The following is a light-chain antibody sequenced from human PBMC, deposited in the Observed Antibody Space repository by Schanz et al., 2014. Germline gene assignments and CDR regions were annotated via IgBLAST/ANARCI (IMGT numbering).Light chain of an antibody. CDR3: QQYHNRYT. CDR2: DAS. Sequence: EIVLTQSPATLSLSPGETATLSCRASQSVSSYLAWYQQKPGQAPRLLIYDASNRATGIPARFSGSGSGTDFTLTISSLQSEDFALYYCQQYHNRYTFGQGTKLEIK. CDR1: QSVSSY. J-gene: IGKJ2*01. V-gene: IGKV3-11*01.